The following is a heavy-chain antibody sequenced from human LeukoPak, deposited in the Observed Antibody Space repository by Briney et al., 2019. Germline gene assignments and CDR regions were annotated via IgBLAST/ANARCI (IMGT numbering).Heavy chain of an antibody. V-gene: IGHV3-30*02. CDR1: GFTFSSYG. Sequence: PGGSLRLSCAASGFTFSSYGMHWVRQAPGKGLEWVAFIRYDGSNKYYADSVKGRFTISRDNSKNTLYLQMNTLRAEDTAVYYCAKVGYSYGPFDYWGQGTLVTVSS. CDR2: IRYDGSNK. D-gene: IGHD5-18*01. CDR3: AKVGYSYGPFDY. J-gene: IGHJ4*02.